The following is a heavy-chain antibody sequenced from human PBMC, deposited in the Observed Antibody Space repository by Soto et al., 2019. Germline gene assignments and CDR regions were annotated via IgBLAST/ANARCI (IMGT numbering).Heavy chain of an antibody. CDR2: IYQSGST. Sequence: PSEPLSLPCAVSVGSLRSSAYSWSWILQPPVKGLEWIGFIYQSGSTYYNPSLKSRVTMSLDRPKNQFSLKLSSVTAADTAVYYCARELLFYDSDGFSWDDAFDIWGQGTMVTVSS. D-gene: IGHD3-22*01. CDR3: ARELLFYDSDGFSWDDAFDI. V-gene: IGHV4-30-2*01. J-gene: IGHJ3*02. CDR1: VGSLRSSAYS.